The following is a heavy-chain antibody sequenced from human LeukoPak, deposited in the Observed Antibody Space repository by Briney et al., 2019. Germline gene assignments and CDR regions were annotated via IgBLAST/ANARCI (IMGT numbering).Heavy chain of an antibody. J-gene: IGHJ4*02. CDR2: ISYDGSNK. D-gene: IGHD4-17*01. V-gene: IGHV3-30-3*01. CDR3: ARDYFGDYSLDY. CDR1: GFTFSSYA. Sequence: GGSLRLSCAASGFTFSSYAMHWVRQAPGKGLEWVAVISYDGSNKYYADSVKGRFTISRDNSKNTLYLQMNSLRDEDTAVYYCARDYFGDYSLDYWGQGTLVTVSS.